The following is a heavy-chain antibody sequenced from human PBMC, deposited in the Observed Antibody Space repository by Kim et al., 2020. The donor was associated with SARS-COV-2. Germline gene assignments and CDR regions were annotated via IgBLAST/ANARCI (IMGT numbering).Heavy chain of an antibody. V-gene: IGHV4-34*01. Sequence: SETLSLTCAVYGGSFSGYYWSWIRQPPGKGLEWIGEINHSGSTNYNPSLKSRVTISVDTSKNPFSLELSSVTAADTAVYYCAWGSAIGYCSSTSCYAGSSGWGTGDWGQGTLVTVSS. CDR2: INHSGST. CDR1: GGSFSGYY. J-gene: IGHJ4*03. CDR3: AWGSAIGYCSSTSCYAGSSGWGTGD. D-gene: IGHD2-2*01.